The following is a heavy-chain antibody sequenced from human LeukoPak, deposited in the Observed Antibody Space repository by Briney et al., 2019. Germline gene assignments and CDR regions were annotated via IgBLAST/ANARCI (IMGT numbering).Heavy chain of an antibody. V-gene: IGHV3-30-3*01. Sequence: GRSLRLSCAASGFTFSSYAMHWVRQAPGKGLEWVAVISYDGSNKYYADSVKGRFTISRDNSKNTLYLQMNSLRAEDTAVYYCARNKYYYDSSGYYHYYYYYYGMGVWGQGTTVTVSS. D-gene: IGHD3-22*01. CDR3: ARNKYYYDSSGYYHYYYYYYGMGV. CDR2: ISYDGSNK. J-gene: IGHJ6*02. CDR1: GFTFSSYA.